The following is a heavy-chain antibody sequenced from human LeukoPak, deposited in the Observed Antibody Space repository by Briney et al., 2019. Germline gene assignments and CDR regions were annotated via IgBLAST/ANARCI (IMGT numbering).Heavy chain of an antibody. CDR3: ARDPPHYSYGFDY. J-gene: IGHJ4*02. D-gene: IGHD5-18*01. CDR1: GFTFSSYW. Sequence: GGSLRLSCAASGFTFSSYWMTWVRQAPGKGLEWVATIEQNGNEKHYVDSVKGRFTISRDNAKNSLYLQMNSLRAEDTAVYYCARDPPHYSYGFDYWGQGTLVTVSS. CDR2: IEQNGNEK. V-gene: IGHV3-7*01.